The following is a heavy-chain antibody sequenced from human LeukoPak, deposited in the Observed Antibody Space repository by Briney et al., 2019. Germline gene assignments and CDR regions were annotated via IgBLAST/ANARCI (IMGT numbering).Heavy chain of an antibody. D-gene: IGHD3-10*01. J-gene: IGHJ3*02. V-gene: IGHV3-23*01. CDR3: ARDPYYYAFDI. CDR1: GFSFSIYA. CDR2: ISGNGAST. Sequence: GGSLRLSCAASGFSFSIYAMSWVRQAPGKGLEWVSSISGNGASTYYGDSVKGRFTISRDNSKNTVYVQMNSLRDEDTAVYYCARDPYYYAFDIWGQGTMVTVSS.